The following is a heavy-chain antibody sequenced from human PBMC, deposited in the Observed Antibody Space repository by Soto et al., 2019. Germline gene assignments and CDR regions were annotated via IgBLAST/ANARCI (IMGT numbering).Heavy chain of an antibody. V-gene: IGHV3-48*02. J-gene: IGHJ4*02. Sequence: QPGGSLRLSCAASGFTFSSYSMNWVRQAPGKGLEWVSYISSSSSTIYYADSVKGRFTISRDNAKNSLYLQMNSLRDEDTAVYYCARDQAFWSGYPNAAFDYWGQGTLVTVSS. CDR2: ISSSSSTI. D-gene: IGHD3-3*01. CDR3: ARDQAFWSGYPNAAFDY. CDR1: GFTFSSYS.